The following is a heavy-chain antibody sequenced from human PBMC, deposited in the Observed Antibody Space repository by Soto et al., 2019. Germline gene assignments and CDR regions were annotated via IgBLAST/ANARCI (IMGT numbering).Heavy chain of an antibody. CDR2: INHSGST. Sequence: LSLTCAVYGGSFSGYYWSWIRQPPGKGLEWIGEINHSGSTNYNPSLKSRVTISVDTSKNQFSLKLSSVTAADTAVYYCARDYGGNQYFDYWGQGTLVTVSS. D-gene: IGHD4-17*01. CDR3: ARDYGGNQYFDY. J-gene: IGHJ4*02. CDR1: GGSFSGYY. V-gene: IGHV4-34*01.